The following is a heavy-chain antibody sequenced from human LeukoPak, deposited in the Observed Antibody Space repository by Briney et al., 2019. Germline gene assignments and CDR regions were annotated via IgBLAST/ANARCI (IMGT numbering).Heavy chain of an antibody. V-gene: IGHV3-21*01. Sequence: GGSLRLSCAASGFTFSSYAMSWVRQAPGKGLEWVSSISSSSSYIYYADSVKGRFTISRDNAKNSLYLQMNSLRAEDTAVYYCARDSTPRYYYDSSGYYFLPYYYYGMDVWGQGTTVTVSS. D-gene: IGHD3-22*01. J-gene: IGHJ6*02. CDR1: GFTFSSYA. CDR2: ISSSSSYI. CDR3: ARDSTPRYYYDSSGYYFLPYYYYGMDV.